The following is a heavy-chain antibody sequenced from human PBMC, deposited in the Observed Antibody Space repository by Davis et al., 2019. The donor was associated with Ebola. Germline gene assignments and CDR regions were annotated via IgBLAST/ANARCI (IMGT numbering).Heavy chain of an antibody. V-gene: IGHV4-61*01. CDR3: ARGGKSSTSCYNCYFDY. D-gene: IGHD2-2*02. Sequence: MPSETLSLTCTVSGGSVSSGSYYWSWIRQPPGKGLEWNGYIYYSGSTNYTPSLKSRVTIAVDTSKNQFSLKLSSVTAADTAVYYCARGGKSSTSCYNCYFDYWGQGTLVTVSS. CDR2: IYYSGST. CDR1: GGSVSSGSYY. J-gene: IGHJ4*02.